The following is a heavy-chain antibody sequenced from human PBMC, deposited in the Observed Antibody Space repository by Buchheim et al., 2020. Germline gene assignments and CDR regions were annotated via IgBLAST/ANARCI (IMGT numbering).Heavy chain of an antibody. CDR2: IKQDGSEK. J-gene: IGHJ6*02. V-gene: IGHV3-7*01. D-gene: IGHD6-13*01. CDR1: GFTFSSYW. CDR3: ARDSSTWYARYYYSMDV. Sequence: EVQLVESGGGLVQPGGSLRLSCAASGFTFSSYWMSWVRQAPGKGLEWVANIKQDGSEKYYVDSVKGRFTISRDNAKNSLYLHMNSLRAEDTAVYYCARDSSTWYARYYYSMDVWGQGT.